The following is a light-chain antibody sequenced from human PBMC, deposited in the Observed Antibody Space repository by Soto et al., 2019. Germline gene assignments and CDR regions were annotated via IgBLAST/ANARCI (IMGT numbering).Light chain of an antibody. CDR3: SSYTSSATLV. V-gene: IGLV2-14*03. Sequence: QSALTQPASVSGSPGQSIAISCTGASSDIGAYNYVSWYQHHPGKAPKLIIYDVTKRPSGVSDRFSGSKSGNTASLTISGLRAEDEGDYYCSSYTSSATLVFGGGTKFTVL. CDR2: DVT. J-gene: IGLJ2*01. CDR1: SSDIGAYNY.